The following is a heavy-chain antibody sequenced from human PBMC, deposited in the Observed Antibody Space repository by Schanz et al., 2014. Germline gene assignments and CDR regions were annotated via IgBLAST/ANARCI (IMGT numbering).Heavy chain of an antibody. CDR1: GFTFSSYN. D-gene: IGHD2-15*01. CDR2: IYDSGNT. J-gene: IGHJ6*02. V-gene: IGHV4-31*02. Sequence: VQLVESGGGLIQPGGSLRLSCAASGFTFSSYNMNWVRQHPGKGLEWIGYIYDSGNTYYNPSLKSRVTMSIDTSENQFSLNLRSVTGADTAVYYCARLVGPSFYYGMDVWGQGTTVTVSS. CDR3: ARLVGPSFYYGMDV.